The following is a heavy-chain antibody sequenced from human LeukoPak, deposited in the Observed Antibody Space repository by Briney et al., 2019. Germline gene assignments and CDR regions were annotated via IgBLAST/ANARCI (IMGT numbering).Heavy chain of an antibody. CDR1: GGSFGGYY. V-gene: IGHV4-34*01. CDR2: INHSGST. J-gene: IGHJ3*02. CDR3: ARLLYGSSVSYRAGWSRKLANFDI. D-gene: IGHD3-3*01. Sequence: ASETLSLTCAVYGGSFGGYYWSWIRQPPGKGLEWIGEINHSGSTNYNPSLKSRVTISVDTSKNQFSLKLSSVTAADTAVYYCARLLYGSSVSYRAGWSRKLANFDIWGQGTMVTVSS.